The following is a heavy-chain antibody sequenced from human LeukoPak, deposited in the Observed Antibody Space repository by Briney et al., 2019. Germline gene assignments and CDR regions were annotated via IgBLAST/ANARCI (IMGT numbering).Heavy chain of an antibody. Sequence: GASVEVSCKASGYTFTGYYMHWVRQAPGQGLEWMGWINPNSGGTNYAQKFQGRVTVTRDTSISTAYMELSRLRSDDTAVYYCARDPGGSGSYLLDYWGQGTLVTVSS. CDR2: INPNSGGT. V-gene: IGHV1-2*02. J-gene: IGHJ4*02. CDR1: GYTFTGYY. D-gene: IGHD1-26*01. CDR3: ARDPGGSGSYLLDY.